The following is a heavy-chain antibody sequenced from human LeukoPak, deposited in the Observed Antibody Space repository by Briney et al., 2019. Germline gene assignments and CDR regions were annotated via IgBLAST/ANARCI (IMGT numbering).Heavy chain of an antibody. CDR3: ARHSGTYMDY. V-gene: IGHV4-59*08. CDR1: DGSISGSY. CDR2: IYYSGRT. J-gene: IGHJ4*02. Sequence: SETLSLTCTVSDGSISGSYWNWIRQPPGKGLEWIGNIYYSGRTNYDPSLKSRVTVSVDTSKNQVSLKLTSVTAADTAVYYCARHSGTYMDYWGQGTLVTVSS. D-gene: IGHD1-26*01.